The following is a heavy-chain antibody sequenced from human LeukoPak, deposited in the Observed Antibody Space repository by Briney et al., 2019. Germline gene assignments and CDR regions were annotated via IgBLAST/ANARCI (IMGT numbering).Heavy chain of an antibody. CDR2: IYHNGDS. V-gene: IGHV4-59*01. CDR3: ARYCRNNDSILDY. Sequence: SETLSLTCSVSGASISRYYLSWIRQSPGKKLEWIGYIYHNGDSNYNPSLKRGVTISIDTYKNKFSLEVTSVSAADTAVYYCARYCRNNDSILDYWGEGTPVTVSS. D-gene: IGHD2-15*01. CDR1: GASISRYY. J-gene: IGHJ4*02.